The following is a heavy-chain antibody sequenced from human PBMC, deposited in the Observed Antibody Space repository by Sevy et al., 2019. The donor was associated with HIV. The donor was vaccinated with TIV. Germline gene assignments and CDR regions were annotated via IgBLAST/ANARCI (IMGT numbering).Heavy chain of an antibody. CDR3: ASNNRVVVTPIRYYYGMAV. J-gene: IGHJ6*02. Sequence: ASVKVSSKASGYTFTSYDINWVRQATGQGLEWMGWMNPNSGNTGYAQKFQGRVTMTRNTSISTAYMELSSLRSEDTAVYYCASNNRVVVTPIRYYYGMAVWGQGTTVTASS. CDR1: GYTFTSYD. D-gene: IGHD2-21*02. V-gene: IGHV1-8*01. CDR2: MNPNSGNT.